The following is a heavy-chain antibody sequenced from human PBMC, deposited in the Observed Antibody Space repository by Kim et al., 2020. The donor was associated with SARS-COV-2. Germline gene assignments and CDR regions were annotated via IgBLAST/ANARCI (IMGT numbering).Heavy chain of an antibody. J-gene: IGHJ4*02. CDR2: INHSGST. CDR3: ARVKRDYYGSGSYPTTFDY. D-gene: IGHD3-10*01. Sequence: SETLSLTCAVYGGSFSGYYWSWIRQPPGKGLEWIGEINHSGSTNYNPSLKSRVTISVDTSKNQFSLKLSSVTAADTAVYYCARVKRDYYGSGSYPTTFDYWGQGTLVTVSS. CDR1: GGSFSGYY. V-gene: IGHV4-34*01.